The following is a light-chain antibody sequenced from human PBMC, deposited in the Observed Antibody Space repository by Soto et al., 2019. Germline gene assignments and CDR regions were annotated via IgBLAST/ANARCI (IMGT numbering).Light chain of an antibody. V-gene: IGKV3-11*01. CDR3: QQRSTWPPT. CDR2: DAS. J-gene: IGKJ4*01. Sequence: EIVLTQSPATLSLSPGERATLSCRASQSVSSYLAWYQQKPGQAPRLLIYDASNRATGIPARFSGSGSGTDFTLTISSLEPEDFAVYYRQQRSTWPPTFGGGTKADIK. CDR1: QSVSSY.